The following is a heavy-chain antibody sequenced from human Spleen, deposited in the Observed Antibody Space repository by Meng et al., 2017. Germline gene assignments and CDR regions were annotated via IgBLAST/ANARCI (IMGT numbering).Heavy chain of an antibody. J-gene: IGHJ4*02. CDR2: FDPEDGET. CDR3: ATRVHYYYDTSGDYLGH. D-gene: IGHD3-22*01. V-gene: IGHV1-24*01. CDR1: GYTLSDLS. Sequence: ASVKVSCKTSGYTLSDLSMHWVRQAPGKGLEWMGSFDPEDGETIYAQNFQGRVTMTEDSSTDTAYMELTSLRSEDTAIYYCATRVHYYYDTSGDYLGHWGQGTLVTVSS.